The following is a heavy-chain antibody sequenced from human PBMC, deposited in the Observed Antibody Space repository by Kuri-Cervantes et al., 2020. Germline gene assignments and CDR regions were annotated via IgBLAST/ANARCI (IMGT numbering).Heavy chain of an antibody. Sequence: ASVKVSCKASGYTFTGYYMHWVRQAPGQGLEWMGWINPNSGGTNYAQKFQGRVTMTRGTSISTAYMELSRLRSDDTAVYYCARRPMVRGPLGYWGQGTLVTVSS. CDR1: GYTFTGYY. CDR3: ARRPMVRGPLGY. D-gene: IGHD3-10*01. CDR2: INPNSGGT. J-gene: IGHJ4*02. V-gene: IGHV1-2*02.